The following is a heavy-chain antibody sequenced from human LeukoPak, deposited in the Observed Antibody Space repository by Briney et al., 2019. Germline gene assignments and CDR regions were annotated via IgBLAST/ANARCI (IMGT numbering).Heavy chain of an antibody. CDR3: ARAVGASFFDY. J-gene: IGHJ4*02. CDR2: IYSGGST. V-gene: IGHV3-53*01. CDR1: GFTVSSNY. D-gene: IGHD1-26*01. Sequence: GGSLRLSCAASGFTVSSNYISWVRQAPGKGLEWVSVIYSGGSTYYADSVKGRFTISRDNSKNTLYLQMNSLRAEDTAVYYCARAVGASFFDYWGQGTLVTVSS.